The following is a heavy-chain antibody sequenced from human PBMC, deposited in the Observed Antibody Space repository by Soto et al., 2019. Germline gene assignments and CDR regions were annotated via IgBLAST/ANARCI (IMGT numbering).Heavy chain of an antibody. CDR3: AKDPNPLNSFVWAFDI. CDR2: LSFVGCNN. D-gene: IGHD3-16*01. V-gene: IGHV3-30*18. CDR1: RFTFSSYG. Sequence: PGGSLRLSCAASRFTFSSYGMHWVRQAPGKGLEWVVVLSFVGCNNYYADSVKGRFTISSDNSKNTLYLQMNSLRAEVTVVYYCAKDPNPLNSFVWAFDIWGQGTMVTVS. J-gene: IGHJ3*02.